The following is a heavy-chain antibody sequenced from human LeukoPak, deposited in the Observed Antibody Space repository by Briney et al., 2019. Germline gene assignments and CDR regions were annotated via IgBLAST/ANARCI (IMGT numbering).Heavy chain of an antibody. CDR1: GFTFSSNS. CDR2: ISSTGGTI. J-gene: IGHJ5*02. D-gene: IGHD3-22*01. Sequence: GGSLRLSCAVSGFTFSSNSMNWVRQAPGKGLEWVSYISSTGGTIYYADSMKGRFTISRDNSKNTLYLQMNSLRAEDTAVYYCAKEADYDSSGYYDPWGQGTLVTVSS. CDR3: AKEADYDSSGYYDP. V-gene: IGHV3-48*01.